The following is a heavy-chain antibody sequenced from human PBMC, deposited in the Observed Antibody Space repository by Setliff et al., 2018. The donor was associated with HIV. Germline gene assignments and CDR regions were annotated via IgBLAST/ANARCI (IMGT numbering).Heavy chain of an antibody. CDR3: ARDLYYYGSGSPNYYYYYGMDV. CDR1: GYTFTSCY. CDR2: INPSGGST. Sequence: ASVKVSCKASGYTFTSCYMHWVRQAPGQGLEWVGIINPSGGSTSYAQKFQGRVTMTRDTSTSTVYMELSSLRSEDTAVYYCARDLYYYGSGSPNYYYYYGMDVWGQGTTVTVSS. D-gene: IGHD3-10*01. V-gene: IGHV1-46*01. J-gene: IGHJ6*02.